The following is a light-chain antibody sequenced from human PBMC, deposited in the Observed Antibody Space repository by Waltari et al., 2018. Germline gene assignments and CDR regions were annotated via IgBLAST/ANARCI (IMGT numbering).Light chain of an antibody. CDR3: QQGYRPPAT. CDR2: AAP. Sequence: DIQMTQSPSSLSASVGDRVPFTCRASQTIGNYSNCYQQKPGKAPKVLIYAAPTLESGVPSRFSGSGSGTDFPLRLTSRLPEDGATYYCQQGYRPPATSGPRTEV. J-gene: IGKJ3*01. V-gene: IGKV1-39*01. CDR1: QTIGNY.